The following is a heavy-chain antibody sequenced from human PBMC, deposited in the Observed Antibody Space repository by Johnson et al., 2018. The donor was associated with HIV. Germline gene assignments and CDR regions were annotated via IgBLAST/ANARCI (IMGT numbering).Heavy chain of an antibody. J-gene: IGHJ3*02. CDR1: GFTFSSYG. Sequence: VQLVESGGGVVQPGRSLRLSCAASGFTFSSYGMHWVRQAPGKGLEWVAFIRYDGSNKYYADSVKGRFTISRDNSKNTLYLQMNSLRAEDTAVYYCAKDQYCGGDCYPDAFDIWGQGTMVTVSS. V-gene: IGHV3-30*02. CDR3: AKDQYCGGDCYPDAFDI. CDR2: IRYDGSNK. D-gene: IGHD2-21*02.